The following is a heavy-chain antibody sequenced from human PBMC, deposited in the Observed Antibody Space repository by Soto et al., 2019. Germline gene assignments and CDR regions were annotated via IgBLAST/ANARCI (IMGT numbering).Heavy chain of an antibody. CDR2: ISGSGDNT. D-gene: IGHD1-26*01. J-gene: IGHJ4*02. CDR3: AKHGGSPAHFDY. V-gene: IGHV3-23*01. CDR1: GFTFNTYA. Sequence: EVQLLESGGALVQPGGPLRLSCVASGFTFNTYAMSWVRQAPGKGLNWVSTISGSGDNTYYADSVKGRFTISRDNSKNTLFLQMNSLRAEDTAVYYCAKHGGSPAHFDYWGQGTLVTVSS.